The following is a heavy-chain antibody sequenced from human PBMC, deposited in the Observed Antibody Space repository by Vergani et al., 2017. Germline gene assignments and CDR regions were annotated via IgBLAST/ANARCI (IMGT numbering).Heavy chain of an antibody. V-gene: IGHV6-1*01. J-gene: IGHJ4*02. Sequence: QVKLQQSGPGLVKPSQTLSLTCAIAGDSVSSNRAAWNWISQSPSRGLEWLGWTYYRSKWYNVYAVSVKRRLPIHPDTPKTQFSLHLNSVTPESTAVYYCARWGMGIAAASRFDYWGQGTLVTVTS. CDR2: TYYRSKWYN. CDR1: GDSVSSNRAA. CDR3: ARWGMGIAAASRFDY. D-gene: IGHD6-13*01.